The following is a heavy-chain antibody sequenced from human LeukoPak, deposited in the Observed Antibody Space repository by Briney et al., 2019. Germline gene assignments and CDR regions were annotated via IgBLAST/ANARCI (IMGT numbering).Heavy chain of an antibody. D-gene: IGHD6-19*01. V-gene: IGHV4-34*01. CDR3: ARGGWYPESFQH. Sequence: SETLSLTCAVYGGSFSGYYWSWIRQPPGKGLEWIGEINHSGSTNYNPSLKSRVAISVDTSKNQFSLKLSSVTAADTAVYYCARGGWYPESFQHWGQGALVTVSS. CDR2: INHSGST. CDR1: GGSFSGYY. J-gene: IGHJ1*01.